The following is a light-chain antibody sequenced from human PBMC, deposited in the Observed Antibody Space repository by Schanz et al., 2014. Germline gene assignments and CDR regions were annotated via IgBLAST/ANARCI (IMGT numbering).Light chain of an antibody. CDR1: QSLLLTSYNKNC. Sequence: DIVLTQSPESLAVSLGERATINCKSSQSLLLTSYNKNCLVWYQQKPGQPPKVLISWASTRESGVPDRFSGSGSXXXXTLTIGSLQAEXXXXXXCQQCYSTPALTFGXGXKVEIK. CDR3: QQCYSTPALT. V-gene: IGKV4-1*01. CDR2: WAS. J-gene: IGKJ4*01.